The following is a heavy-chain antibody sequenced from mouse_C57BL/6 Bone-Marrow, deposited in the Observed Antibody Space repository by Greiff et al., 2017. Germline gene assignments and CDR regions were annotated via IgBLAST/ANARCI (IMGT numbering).Heavy chain of an antibody. Sequence: VQLQESGAELARPGASVKLSCKASGYTFTSYGISWVKQRTGPGLEWIGEIYPRSGNTYYNEKFKGKATLTADKSSSTAYMELRSLTSEDSAVYFCARRGDGYPFAYWGQGTLVTVSA. J-gene: IGHJ3*01. V-gene: IGHV1-81*01. CDR3: ARRGDGYPFAY. CDR1: GYTFTSYG. CDR2: IYPRSGNT. D-gene: IGHD2-3*01.